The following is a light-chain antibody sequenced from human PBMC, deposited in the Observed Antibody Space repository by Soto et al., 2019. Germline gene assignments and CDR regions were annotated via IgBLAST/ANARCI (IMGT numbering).Light chain of an antibody. J-gene: IGKJ2*01. V-gene: IGKV3-11*01. CDR1: QSVSHY. Sequence: EIVLTQSPATLSLSPGERATLSCRASQSVSHYLAWYQQRPGQAPRLLIYDASNRATGIPAMFSGSGSGTDFTRTFSSLEPEDFAVYYCQPRGSWPRYTLCQGTKLEIK. CDR3: QPRGSWPRYT. CDR2: DAS.